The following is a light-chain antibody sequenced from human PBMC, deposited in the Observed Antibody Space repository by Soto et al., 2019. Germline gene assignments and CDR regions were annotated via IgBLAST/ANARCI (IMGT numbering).Light chain of an antibody. V-gene: IGKV3-15*01. J-gene: IGKJ1*01. CDR2: RSS. CDR3: QQYQNLWT. Sequence: IGLTQSPATLSVSPGERSTLSWRASQTIYSNVAWYQQRPGQPPRLLIYRSSSRATGIPARFSGSGSGTEFTLTINSLQYEDFAVYYCQQYQNLWTFGQGTKVDIK. CDR1: QTIYSN.